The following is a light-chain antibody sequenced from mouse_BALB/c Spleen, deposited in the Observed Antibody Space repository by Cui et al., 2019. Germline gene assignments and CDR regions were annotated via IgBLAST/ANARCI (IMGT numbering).Light chain of an antibody. Sequence: HIVLTHSPAIMSASSVEKVTMNCSASSSVSYMHWYQQKSGTSPKRWIYDTSKLASGVPARFSGSGSGTSYSLTISSMEAEDAATYYCQQWSSNPPTFGAGTKLELK. CDR3: QQWSSNPPT. CDR1: SSVSY. J-gene: IGKJ5*01. CDR2: DTS. V-gene: IGKV4-59*01.